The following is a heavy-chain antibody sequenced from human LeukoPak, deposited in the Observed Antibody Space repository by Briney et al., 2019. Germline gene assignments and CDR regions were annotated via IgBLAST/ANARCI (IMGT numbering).Heavy chain of an antibody. CDR2: ISSSGSTI. D-gene: IGHD2-2*01. Sequence: GGSLRLSCAASGFTFSSYEMNWVRQAPGKGLEWVSYISSSGSTIYYADSVKGRFTISRDNAKNSLYLQMNSLRAEDTAVYYCARDGEYQLLRYWGQGTLVTVSS. J-gene: IGHJ4*02. CDR3: ARDGEYQLLRY. CDR1: GFTFSSYE. V-gene: IGHV3-48*03.